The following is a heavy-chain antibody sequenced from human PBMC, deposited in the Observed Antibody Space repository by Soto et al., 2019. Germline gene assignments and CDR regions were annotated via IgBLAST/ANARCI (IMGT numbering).Heavy chain of an antibody. J-gene: IGHJ5*02. CDR1: GFTFSSYS. D-gene: IGHD6-19*01. CDR3: ARDQYSSGWFNWFDP. Sequence: PGGSLRLSCAASGFTFSSYSMNWVRQAPGKGLEWVSSISSSSSYIYYADSVKGRFTISRDNAKNSLYLQMNSLRAEDTAVYYCARDQYSSGWFNWFDPWGQGTLVTVSS. V-gene: IGHV3-21*01. CDR2: ISSSSSYI.